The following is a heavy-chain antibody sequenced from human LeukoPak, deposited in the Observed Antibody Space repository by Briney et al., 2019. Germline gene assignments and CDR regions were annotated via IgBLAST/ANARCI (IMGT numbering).Heavy chain of an antibody. CDR3: AREGGFGELSRFVSLNWFDP. D-gene: IGHD3-10*01. J-gene: IGHJ5*02. V-gene: IGHV4-38-2*02. CDR2: IYHSGST. CDR1: GGSISSYY. Sequence: PSETLSLTCTVSGGSISSYYWTWIRQPPGKGLEWIGSIYHSGSTYYNPSLKSRVTISVDTSKNQFSLKLSSVTAADTAVYYCAREGGFGELSRFVSLNWFDPWGQGTLVTVSS.